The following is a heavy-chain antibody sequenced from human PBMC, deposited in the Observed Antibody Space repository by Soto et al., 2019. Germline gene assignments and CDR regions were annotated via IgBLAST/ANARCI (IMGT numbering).Heavy chain of an antibody. CDR3: TRGGTQWLVLNYYYYGMDV. Sequence: GSLRLSCAASGFTFSNAWMNWVRQAPGKGLEWVGRIKSKTDGGTTDYAAPVKGRFTISRDDSKNTLYLQMNSLKTEDTAVYYCTRGGTQWLVLNYYYYGMDVWGQGTTVTVSS. CDR2: IKSKTDGGTT. CDR1: GFTFSNAW. D-gene: IGHD6-19*01. V-gene: IGHV3-15*07. J-gene: IGHJ6*02.